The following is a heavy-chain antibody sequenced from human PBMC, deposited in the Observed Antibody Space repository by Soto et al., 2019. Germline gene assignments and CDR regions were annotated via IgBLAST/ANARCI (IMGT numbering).Heavy chain of an antibody. CDR3: ARDADYGGSRGGMDV. J-gene: IGHJ6*02. Sequence: QVRLEESGPGLVKPSETLSLICSVSGGSVNNANYFWNWIRHHPENGLEWIGYIYYSGSTRYNPSSKPRATLPMTTSKNQFSLRLNSVTVADTAVYFCARDADYGGSRGGMDVWGRGTTVTVSS. D-gene: IGHD4-17*01. V-gene: IGHV4-31*03. CDR2: IYYSGST. CDR1: GGSVNNANYF.